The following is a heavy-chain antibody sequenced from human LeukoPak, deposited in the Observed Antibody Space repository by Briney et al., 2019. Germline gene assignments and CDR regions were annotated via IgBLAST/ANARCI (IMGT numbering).Heavy chain of an antibody. CDR2: ISWNSGSR. CDR1: GFTFDDYA. J-gene: IGHJ3*02. CDR3: AKDGKMIVVLFGAFDI. V-gene: IGHV3-9*01. D-gene: IGHD3-22*01. Sequence: GGSLRLSCTASGFTFDDYAMRWVRQAPGKGLEWVSGISWNSGSRVYADSVKGRFTISRDNAKNSLYLQMNSLRPEDTAVYYCAKDGKMIVVLFGAFDIWGQGTTVTVSS.